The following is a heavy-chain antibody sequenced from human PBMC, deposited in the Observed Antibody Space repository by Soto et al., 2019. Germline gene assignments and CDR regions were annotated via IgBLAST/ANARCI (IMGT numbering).Heavy chain of an antibody. CDR2: INPNSGGT. V-gene: IGHV1-2*02. Sequence: ASVKVSCKASGYTFTGYYMHWVRQAPGQGLEWMGWINPNSGGTNYAQKFQGRVTMTRDTSISAAYMELSRLRSDDTAVYYCARARSGGYSYGPYFDYWGQGTLVTVSS. CDR3: ARARSGGYSYGPYFDY. J-gene: IGHJ4*02. CDR1: GYTFTGYY. D-gene: IGHD5-18*01.